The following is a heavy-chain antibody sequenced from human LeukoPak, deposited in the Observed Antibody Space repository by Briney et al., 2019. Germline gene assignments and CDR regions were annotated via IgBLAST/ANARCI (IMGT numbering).Heavy chain of an antibody. CDR2: ISSSSSTI. J-gene: IGHJ4*02. D-gene: IGHD3-10*01. CDR3: ARDNYYGSGSYFDY. V-gene: IGHV3-48*04. CDR1: GFTFSDYI. Sequence: GGSLRLSCAASGFTFSDYILDWVRQAPGKGLEWVSYISSSSSTIYYADSAKGRFTISRDNAKNSLYLQMNSLRAEDTAVYYCARDNYYGSGSYFDYWGQGTLVTVSS.